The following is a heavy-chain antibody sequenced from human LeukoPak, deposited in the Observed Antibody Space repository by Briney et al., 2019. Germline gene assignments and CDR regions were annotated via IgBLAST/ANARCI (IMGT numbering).Heavy chain of an antibody. D-gene: IGHD2-2*01. CDR2: IHSSGAT. V-gene: IGHV3-53*01. Sequence: GGSLRLSCAASGFTGSNNYVSWVRQAPGMGLEWVSAIHSSGATCYADSVKGRFTISRDNSKNTLYLQMNSLRAEDTAVYYCAKDQLSYGMDVWGQGTTVTVSS. CDR1: GFTGSNNY. CDR3: AKDQLSYGMDV. J-gene: IGHJ6*02.